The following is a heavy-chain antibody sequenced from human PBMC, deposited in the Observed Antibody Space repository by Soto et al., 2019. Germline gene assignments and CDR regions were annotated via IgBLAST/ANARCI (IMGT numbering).Heavy chain of an antibody. J-gene: IGHJ4*02. CDR3: TTDRRSGYDPQFDF. CDR2: VKSKTDGGAT. Sequence: PGGSLRLSCTASGFTFCNTWMSWVRQAPGKGLEWVGRVKSKTDGGATDYTAPVKGRFTISRDDSQNTLYLQMNSLQTDDTAVYYCTTDRRSGYDPQFDFWGQGTLVTVSS. D-gene: IGHD5-12*01. V-gene: IGHV3-15*01. CDR1: GFTFCNTW.